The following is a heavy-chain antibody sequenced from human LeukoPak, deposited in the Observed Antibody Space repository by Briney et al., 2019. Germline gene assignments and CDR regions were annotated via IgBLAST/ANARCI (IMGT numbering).Heavy chain of an antibody. Sequence: SETLSLTCTVSGGSISSSSYYWGWIRQPPGKGLEWIGSIYYSGGTYYNPSLKSRVTISVDTSKNQFSLKLSSVTAADTAVYYCAGPSSSWYSWFDPWGQGTLVTVSS. CDR2: IYYSGGT. V-gene: IGHV4-39*01. J-gene: IGHJ5*02. CDR1: GGSISSSSYY. D-gene: IGHD6-13*01. CDR3: AGPSSSWYSWFDP.